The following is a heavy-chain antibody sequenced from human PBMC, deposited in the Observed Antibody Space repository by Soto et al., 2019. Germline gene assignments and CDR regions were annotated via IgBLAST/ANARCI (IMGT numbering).Heavy chain of an antibody. CDR2: IYYSGST. CDR3: ARDLVGDSSSWYNWFDP. D-gene: IGHD6-13*01. V-gene: IGHV4-59*12. J-gene: IGHJ5*02. CDR1: GGSISSYY. Sequence: SETLSLTCTVSGGSISSYYWSWIRQPPGKGLEWIGYIYYSGSTNYNPSLKSRVTISVDTSKNQFSLKLSSVTAADTAVYYCARDLVGDSSSWYNWFDPWGQGTLVTVSS.